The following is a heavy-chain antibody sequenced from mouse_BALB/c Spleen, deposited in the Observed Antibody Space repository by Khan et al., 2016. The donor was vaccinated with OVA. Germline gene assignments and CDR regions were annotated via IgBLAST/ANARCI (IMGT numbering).Heavy chain of an antibody. CDR3: TSTSTTENEYIIKY. J-gene: IGHJ4*01. D-gene: IGHD1-1*01. V-gene: IGHV5-12-2*01. CDR2: ISNGGGST. CDR1: GFTFSRYT. Sequence: EVELVESGGDLVQPGGSLKLSCAVSGFTFSRYTMSWVRQTLEKRLVWVAFISNGGGSTYYPDTVKGRITISRDNAKNNLYLQMNSLKSEDTAMYYCTSTSTTENEYIIKYWGQGTSVTVSS.